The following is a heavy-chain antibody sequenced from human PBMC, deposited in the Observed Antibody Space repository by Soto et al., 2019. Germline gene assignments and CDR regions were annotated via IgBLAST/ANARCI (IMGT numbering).Heavy chain of an antibody. CDR3: ARATADSTGAFDI. D-gene: IGHD6-13*01. CDR1: GGSISSSSYY. CDR2: IYYSGST. Sequence: PSETLSLTCTVSGGSISSSSYYWGWIRQPPGKGLEWIGYIYYSGSTNYNPSLKSRVTISVDTSKNQFSLKLSSVTAADTAVYYCARATADSTGAFDIWGQGTMVTVAS. J-gene: IGHJ3*02. V-gene: IGHV4-61*05.